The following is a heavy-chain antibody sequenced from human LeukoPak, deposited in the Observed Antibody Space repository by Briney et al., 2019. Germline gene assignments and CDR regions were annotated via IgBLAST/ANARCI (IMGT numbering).Heavy chain of an antibody. J-gene: IGHJ4*02. CDR3: ARPNTDAAGYYFDY. D-gene: IGHD6-13*01. CDR1: GYTFTSYG. CDR2: INTYGGGT. Sequence: ASVKVSCMASGYTFTSYGVSWVRQAPGQGLEWMGWINTYGGGTNYARNLQGRVTVTTDTSTTTVYMELRSLRSDDTAVYYCARPNTDAAGYYFDYWGQGTLVTVSS. V-gene: IGHV1-18*01.